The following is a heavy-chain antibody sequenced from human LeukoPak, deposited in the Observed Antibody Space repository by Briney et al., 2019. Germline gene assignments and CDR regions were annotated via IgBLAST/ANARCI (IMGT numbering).Heavy chain of an antibody. CDR1: GDSVSSDSAA. Sequence: SQTLSLTCASSGDSVSSDSAARNWIRQSPSRGLEWLARTYYRSKWYNDCGVSVKSRITINPDTSKNQLSLHVNSVTPEDTAVYYCARERDDVLTGYYNWFDPWGQGTLVTVSS. D-gene: IGHD3-9*01. V-gene: IGHV6-1*01. J-gene: IGHJ5*02. CDR2: TYYRSKWYN. CDR3: ARERDDVLTGYYNWFDP.